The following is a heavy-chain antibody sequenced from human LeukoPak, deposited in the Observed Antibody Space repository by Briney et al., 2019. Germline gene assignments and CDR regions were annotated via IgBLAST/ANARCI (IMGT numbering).Heavy chain of an antibody. J-gene: IGHJ4*02. V-gene: IGHV3-30*03. Sequence: PGRSLRLSCAASGFTFSSYGMNWVRQAPGKGLEWVAVISYGGSNKYYADSVKGRFPISRDNSKNTLFVQMSSLRAEDTAVYYCARGEYYSDTSSYFDYWGQGTLVTVSS. CDR3: ARGEYYSDTSSYFDY. D-gene: IGHD3-22*01. CDR2: ISYGGSNK. CDR1: GFTFSSYG.